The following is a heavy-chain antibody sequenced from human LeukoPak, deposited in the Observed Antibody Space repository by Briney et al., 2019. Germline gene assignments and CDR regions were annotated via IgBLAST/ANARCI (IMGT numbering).Heavy chain of an antibody. J-gene: IGHJ6*03. V-gene: IGHV3-15*01. D-gene: IGHD2-2*01. CDR3: TTDAEHPHCSSTSCTNYYYYYMDV. CDR1: GFTFSNAW. Sequence: GGSLRLSCAASGFTFSNAWMSWVRQAPGKGLEWVGRIKSKTDGGTTDYAAPVKGRFTISRDDSKNTLYLQMNSLKTEDTAVYYCTTDAEHPHCSSTSCTNYYYYYMDVWGKGTTVTVSS. CDR2: IKSKTDGGTT.